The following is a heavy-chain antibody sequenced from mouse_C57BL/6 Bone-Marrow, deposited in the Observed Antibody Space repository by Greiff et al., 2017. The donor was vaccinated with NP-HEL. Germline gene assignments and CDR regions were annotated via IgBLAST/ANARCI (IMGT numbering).Heavy chain of an antibody. J-gene: IGHJ3*01. Sequence: VHLVESGAELARPGASVKLSCKASGYTFTSYGISWVKQRTGQGLVWIGEIYPRSGNTYYNEKFKGKATLTADKSSSTAYMELRSLTSEDSAVYFCATSFAYWGQGTLVTVSA. V-gene: IGHV1-81*01. CDR2: IYPRSGNT. CDR3: ATSFAY. CDR1: GYTFTSYG.